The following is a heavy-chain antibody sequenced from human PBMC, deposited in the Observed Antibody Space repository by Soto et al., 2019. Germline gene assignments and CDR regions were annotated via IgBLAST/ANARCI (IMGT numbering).Heavy chain of an antibody. D-gene: IGHD2-2*01. J-gene: IGHJ3*01. CDR3: AKFSCISTTFQTPAAKSTGGFEV. V-gene: IGHV3-23*01. Sequence: DVQLLEAGGGLGHPGGSLRLSCAASGFTFSSYAMSWVRQAPGKGREWVSAISASGLYTYYADSVRGRSTISRDNSKKTVDLQMNSLRVEGTAVYYCAKFSCISTTFQTPAAKSTGGFEVWGQGTMLTVS. CDR2: ISASGLYT. CDR1: GFTFSSYA.